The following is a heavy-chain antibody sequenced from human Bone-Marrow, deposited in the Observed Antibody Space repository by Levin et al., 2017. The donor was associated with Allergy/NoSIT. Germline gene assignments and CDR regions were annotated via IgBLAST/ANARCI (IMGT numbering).Heavy chain of an antibody. CDR1: GFTFSSYG. J-gene: IGHJ4*02. CDR2: ISYDGSNK. D-gene: IGHD3-22*01. V-gene: IGHV3-30*18. CDR3: AKDGVVEGYYDPGY. Sequence: GESLKISCAASGFTFSSYGMHWVRQAPGKGLEWVAVISYDGSNKYYADSVKGRFTISRDNSKNTLYLQMNSLRAEDTAVYYCAKDGVVEGYYDPGYWGQGTLVTVSS.